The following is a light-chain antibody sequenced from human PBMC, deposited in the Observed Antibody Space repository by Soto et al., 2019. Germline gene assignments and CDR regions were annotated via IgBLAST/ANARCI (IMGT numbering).Light chain of an antibody. CDR3: QQRGDWPLT. CDR2: DAS. J-gene: IGKJ4*01. V-gene: IGKV3-11*01. CDR1: QSVSNN. Sequence: EIVLTQSPSTVSFSPGERATLSCRASQSVSNNFAWYQQKPGQAPRLLIYDASNRATGIPARFSGSGSGTDFTLTISSLEPEDFAVYYCQQRGDWPLTFGGGTKLEIK.